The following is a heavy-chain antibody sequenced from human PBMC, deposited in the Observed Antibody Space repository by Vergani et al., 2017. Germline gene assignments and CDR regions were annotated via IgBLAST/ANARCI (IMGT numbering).Heavy chain of an antibody. Sequence: VQLVESGGGLVKPGGSLRLSCAASGFTFSSYWMHWVRQAPGKGLVWVSRINSDGSSTSYADSVEGRFTISRDKAKNTLYLQMNSLRAEDTAVYYCARTSRMQQLGHWGQGTLVTVSS. D-gene: IGHD6-13*01. J-gene: IGHJ4*02. CDR1: GFTFSSYW. CDR3: ARTSRMQQLGH. CDR2: INSDGSST. V-gene: IGHV3-74*02.